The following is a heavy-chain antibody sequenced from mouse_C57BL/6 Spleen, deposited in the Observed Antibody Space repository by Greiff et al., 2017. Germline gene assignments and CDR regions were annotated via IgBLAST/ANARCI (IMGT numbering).Heavy chain of an antibody. CDR3: ARYHSYYYAMDY. J-gene: IGHJ4*01. Sequence: VQLQQSGPELVKPGASVKISCKASGYSFTGYYMNWVKQSPEKSLEWIGEINPSTGGTTYNQKFKAKATLTVDKSSSTAYMQLKSLTSEDSAVYYCARYHSYYYAMDYWGQGTSVTVSS. CDR2: INPSTGGT. V-gene: IGHV1-42*01. CDR1: GYSFTGYY.